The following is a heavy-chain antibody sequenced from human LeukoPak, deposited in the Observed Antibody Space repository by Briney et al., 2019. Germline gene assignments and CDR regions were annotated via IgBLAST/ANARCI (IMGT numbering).Heavy chain of an antibody. CDR1: GGSISSRSYY. D-gene: IGHD3-10*02. CDR3: AREIYQMFWGGGLSSGHIDY. Sequence: SETLSLTCTVSGGSISSRSYYWGWIRQPPGKGLEWIGSIYYSGSTYYNPSLKSRVTISVDTSKNQFSLKLSSVTAADTAVYYCAREIYQMFWGGGLSSGHIDYWGQGTLVTVSS. CDR2: IYYSGST. V-gene: IGHV4-39*07. J-gene: IGHJ4*02.